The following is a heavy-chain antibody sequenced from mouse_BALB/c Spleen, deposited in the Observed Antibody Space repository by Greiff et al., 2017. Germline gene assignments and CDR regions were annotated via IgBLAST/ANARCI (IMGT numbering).Heavy chain of an antibody. CDR2: IYWDDDK. D-gene: IGHD3-1*01. Sequence: QVQLKESGPGILQPSQTLSLTCSFSGFSLSTSGMGVSWIRQPSGKGLEWLAHIYWDDDKRYNPSLKSRLTISKDTSSNQVFLKITSVDTADTATYYCARRAPGGFLAYWGQGTLVTVSA. CDR3: ARRAPGGFLAY. V-gene: IGHV8-12*01. CDR1: GFSLSTSGMG. J-gene: IGHJ3*01.